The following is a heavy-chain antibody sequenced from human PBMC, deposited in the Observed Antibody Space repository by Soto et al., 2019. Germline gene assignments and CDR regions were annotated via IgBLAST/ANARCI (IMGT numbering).Heavy chain of an antibody. D-gene: IGHD6-6*01. CDR3: ARDHQFGNSSSFDY. CDR1: GGSINSDDW. CDR2: IYHGGNI. V-gene: IGHV4-4*02. Sequence: QVQLQESGPGLVNPSGTLSLTCAVSGGSINSDDWWNWVRQPPGKGLEWIGEIYHGGNINYNPSLKNRVTISLDKFKNQFSLEVNSLTATDTAVYYCARDHQFGNSSSFDYWGQGLLVTVYS. J-gene: IGHJ4*02.